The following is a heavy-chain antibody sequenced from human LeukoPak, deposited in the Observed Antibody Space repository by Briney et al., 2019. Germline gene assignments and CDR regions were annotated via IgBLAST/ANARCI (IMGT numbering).Heavy chain of an antibody. CDR1: GGSTSSYY. CDR3: ALYSSSSDY. D-gene: IGHD6-6*01. Sequence: SETLSLTCTVSGGSTSSYYWSWIRQPPGKGPEWIGFIYDSGSTYYNPSLKSRVTISVDTSKNQFSLKLGSVTAADTAMYYCALYSSSSDYWGQGTLVTVSS. CDR2: IYDSGST. J-gene: IGHJ4*02. V-gene: IGHV4-59*01.